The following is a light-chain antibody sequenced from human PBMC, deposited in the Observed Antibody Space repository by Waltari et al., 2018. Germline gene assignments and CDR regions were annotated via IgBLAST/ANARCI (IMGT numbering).Light chain of an antibody. J-gene: IGKJ3*01. Sequence: DIQMTQSPSSVSASVGDRVTITCRASQGISNWLAWYQPKPGEAPKRLIYGASSLQTGVPERFSGIGSGTEFTLTISSLQPEDFATYYCQQASSFPITFGPGTKVEIK. V-gene: IGKV1-12*01. CDR3: QQASSFPIT. CDR1: QGISNW. CDR2: GAS.